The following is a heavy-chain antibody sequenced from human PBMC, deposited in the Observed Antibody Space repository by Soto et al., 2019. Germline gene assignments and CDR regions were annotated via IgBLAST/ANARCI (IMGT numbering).Heavy chain of an antibody. CDR3: ARDLAAAILDY. D-gene: IGHD6-13*01. J-gene: IGHJ4*02. Sequence: EVQLVESGGGLVQPGGSLRLSCTASGFTFSSYSVNWVRQAPGKGLEWVSYISSSSSTIYYADSVKGRFTISRDNAKNSLYLQMNSLRAEDTAVYYCARDLAAAILDYWGQGPLVTVSS. V-gene: IGHV3-48*01. CDR1: GFTFSSYS. CDR2: ISSSSSTI.